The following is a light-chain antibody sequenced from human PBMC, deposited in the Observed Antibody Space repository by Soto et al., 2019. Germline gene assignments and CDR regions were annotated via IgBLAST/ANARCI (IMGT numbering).Light chain of an antibody. V-gene: IGLV2-8*01. J-gene: IGLJ3*02. CDR1: SSDVGGYNY. CDR3: SSYAGSNNLV. Sequence: QSALTQPPSASGSPGQSVTISCTGASSDVGGYNYVSWCQQHPGKAPELMIYEVTKRPSGVPDRFSGSKSGNTASLTVSGLQAEDEADYYCSSYAGSNNLVFGGGTQLTVL. CDR2: EVT.